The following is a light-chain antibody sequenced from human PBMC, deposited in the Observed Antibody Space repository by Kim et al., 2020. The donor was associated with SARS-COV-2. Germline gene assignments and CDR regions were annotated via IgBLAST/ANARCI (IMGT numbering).Light chain of an antibody. J-gene: IGLJ2*01. CDR3: CSYAGSYTVV. CDR1: IRDVGGYNY. CDR2: DVS. Sequence: GQSVTISCTGTIRDVGGYNYVSWYQQHPGKAPKLMIYDVSKRPSGVPDRFSGSKSGNTASLTVSGLQAEDEADYYCCSYAGSYTVVFGGGTQLTVL. V-gene: IGLV2-11*01.